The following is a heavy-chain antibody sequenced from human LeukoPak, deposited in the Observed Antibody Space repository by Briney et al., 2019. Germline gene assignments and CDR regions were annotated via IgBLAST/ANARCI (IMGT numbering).Heavy chain of an antibody. D-gene: IGHD2-21*02. J-gene: IGHJ3*02. CDR3: ARHAYCGGDCFGGAFEI. Sequence: PSETLSLTCSVSGGSISNYYWSWIRQPPGKGLEWIGYIYYSGNTNYNPSLKSRVTISVDTSRNQFSLKLNSVTAADTAVYYCARHAYCGGDCFGGAFEIWGQGTMVTVSS. CDR1: GGSISNYY. V-gene: IGHV4-59*08. CDR2: IYYSGNT.